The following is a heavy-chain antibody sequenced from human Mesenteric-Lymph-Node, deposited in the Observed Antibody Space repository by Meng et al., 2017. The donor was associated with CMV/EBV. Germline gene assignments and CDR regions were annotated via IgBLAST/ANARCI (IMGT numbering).Heavy chain of an antibody. D-gene: IGHD3-3*01. Sequence: SETLSLTCTVSGGSISSSSYYWGWIRQPPGKGLEWIGSIYYSGSTYYNPSLKSRVTISVDTSKNQFSLKLSSVTAADTAVYYCARDYMGSAFFGWGQGTLVTVSS. V-gene: IGHV4-39*07. CDR1: GGSISSSSYY. J-gene: IGHJ4*02. CDR2: IYYSGST. CDR3: ARDYMGSAFFG.